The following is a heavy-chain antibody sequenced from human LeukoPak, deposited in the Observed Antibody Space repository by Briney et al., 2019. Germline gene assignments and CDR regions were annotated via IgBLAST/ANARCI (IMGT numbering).Heavy chain of an antibody. Sequence: GGSLRLSCEASGFTFSSYGMHWVRQAPGKGLEWVAVIWYDGSNKYYADSVKGRFTISRDNSKNTLYLQMNSLRAEDTAVYYCARAPYYYDSSSYYHFDYWGQGTLVTVSS. CDR2: IWYDGSNK. D-gene: IGHD3-22*01. CDR3: ARAPYYYDSSSYYHFDY. V-gene: IGHV3-33*01. CDR1: GFTFSSYG. J-gene: IGHJ4*02.